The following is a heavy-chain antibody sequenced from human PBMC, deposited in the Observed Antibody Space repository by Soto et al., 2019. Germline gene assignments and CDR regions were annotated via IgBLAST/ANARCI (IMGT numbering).Heavy chain of an antibody. D-gene: IGHD3-10*01. CDR3: ARAVGYYYGSGSYSPWFDP. V-gene: IGHV4-59*01. CDR1: GGSISSWY. J-gene: IGHJ5*02. Sequence: ASENLSLTCTLFGGSISSWYWTWIRQHPGKGLEWIGYIYYSGSTNYNPSLKSRLTISVDTSKNQFSLKLSSVTAADTAVYYCARAVGYYYGSGSYSPWFDPWGQGTLVTVSS. CDR2: IYYSGST.